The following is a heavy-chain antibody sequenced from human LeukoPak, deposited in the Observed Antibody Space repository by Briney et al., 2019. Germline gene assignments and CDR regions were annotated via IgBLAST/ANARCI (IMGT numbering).Heavy chain of an antibody. CDR3: ARVTQLLLAMVLGY. J-gene: IGHJ4*02. Sequence: SETLSLTCAVYGGSFSGYYWSWIRQPPGKGLEWIGEINHSGSTNYNPSLKSRVTISVDTSKNQFSLKLSSVTAADTAVYYCARVTQLLLAMVLGYWGQGTLVTVSS. CDR2: INHSGST. CDR1: GGSFSGYY. D-gene: IGHD5-18*01. V-gene: IGHV4-34*01.